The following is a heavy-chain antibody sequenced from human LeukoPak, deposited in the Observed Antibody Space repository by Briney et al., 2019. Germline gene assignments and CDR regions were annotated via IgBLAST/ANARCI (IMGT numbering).Heavy chain of an antibody. CDR2: ISYDGSNK. CDR3: AKTPDLLIEVVGTTFDY. D-gene: IGHD6-19*01. Sequence: GGSLRLSCAASGFTFSSYAMHWVRQAPGKGLEWVAVISYDGSNKYYADSVKGRFTISRDNSKNTLYLQMNSLRAEDTAVYFCAKTPDLLIEVVGTTFDYWGQGTPVTVSS. V-gene: IGHV3-30*04. CDR1: GFTFSSYA. J-gene: IGHJ4*02.